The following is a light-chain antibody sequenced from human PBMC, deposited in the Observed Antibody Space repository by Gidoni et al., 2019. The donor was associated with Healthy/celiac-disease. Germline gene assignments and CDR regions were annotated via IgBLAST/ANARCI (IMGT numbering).Light chain of an antibody. CDR2: DTS. J-gene: IGLJ2*01. V-gene: IGLV7-46*01. CDR3: LLSYSGARVV. CDR1: TGAVTSGHY. Sequence: AVLTQEPSLTVSPGGTVTLTCGSSTGAVTSGHYPYWFQQKPGQAPRTLIYDTSNKHSWTPARFSGSLLGGKAALTLSGAQPEDEAEYYCLLSYSGARVVFGGGTKLTVL.